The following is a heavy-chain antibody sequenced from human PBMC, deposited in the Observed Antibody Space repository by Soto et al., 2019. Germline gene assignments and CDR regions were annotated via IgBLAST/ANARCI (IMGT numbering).Heavy chain of an antibody. D-gene: IGHD2-15*01. Sequence: GGSLRLSCAASGFTFSSYAMSWVRQAPGKGLEWVSTISESGSSTYYADSVKGRFTISRDNSKNTLYLQMNSLRAEDTAIYYCAKYLVVTQSGFDFWGQGTLVTVSS. CDR3: AKYLVVTQSGFDF. CDR1: GFTFSSYA. CDR2: ISESGSST. J-gene: IGHJ4*02. V-gene: IGHV3-23*01.